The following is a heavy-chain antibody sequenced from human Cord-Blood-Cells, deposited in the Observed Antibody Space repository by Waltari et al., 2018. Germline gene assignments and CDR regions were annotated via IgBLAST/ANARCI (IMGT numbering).Heavy chain of an antibody. Sequence: EVQLVESGGGLVKPGGSLRLSCAASGFTFSSYSMNWVRQAPGKGLEWVSSISSSSSYIYYADSVKGRFTISRDNAKNSLYLQMNSLRAEDTAVYYCARDDAALSSPVRYSSSWYDYWGQGTLVTVSS. CDR3: ARDDAALSSPVRYSSSWYDY. CDR1: GFTFSSYS. V-gene: IGHV3-21*01. CDR2: ISSSSSYI. D-gene: IGHD6-13*01. J-gene: IGHJ4*02.